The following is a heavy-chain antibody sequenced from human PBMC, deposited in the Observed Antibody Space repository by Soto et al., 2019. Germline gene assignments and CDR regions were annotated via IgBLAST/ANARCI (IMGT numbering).Heavy chain of an antibody. D-gene: IGHD3-10*01. V-gene: IGHV3-23*01. CDR3: AAPTYYYGSGSYYNVGYFDY. CDR2: ISGSGGST. J-gene: IGHJ4*02. CDR1: GFAFSSYA. Sequence: GGSLRLSCAASGFAFSSYAMTWVRQAPGKGLEWVSAISGSGGSTYYADSVKGRFTISRDNSKNTLYLQMNSLRAEDTAVYYCAAPTYYYGSGSYYNVGYFDYWGQGTLVTVSS.